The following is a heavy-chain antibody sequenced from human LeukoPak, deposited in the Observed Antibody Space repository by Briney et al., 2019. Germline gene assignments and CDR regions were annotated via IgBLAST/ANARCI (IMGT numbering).Heavy chain of an antibody. V-gene: IGHV1-69*04. CDR3: ARGGGSYSFDY. CDR1: GGTFGSYA. J-gene: IGHJ4*02. Sequence: SVKVSCKASGGTFGSYAISWVRQAPGQGLEWMGRIIPILGIANYAQKFQGRVTITADKSTSTAYMELSSLRSEDTAVYYCARGGGSYSFDYWGQGTLVTVSS. D-gene: IGHD1-26*01. CDR2: IIPILGIA.